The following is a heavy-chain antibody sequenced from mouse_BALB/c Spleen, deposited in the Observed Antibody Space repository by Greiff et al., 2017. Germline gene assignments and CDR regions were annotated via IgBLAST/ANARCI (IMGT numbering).Heavy chain of an antibody. CDR1: GYTFTSYV. CDR2: INPYNDGT. Sequence: VQLQQPGSELVRPGASVKLSCKASGYTFTSYVMHWVKQKPGQGLEWIGYINPYNDGTKYNEKFKGKATLTSDKSSSTAYMELSRLTSEDSAVYDCARDYGGNAAIDYWGQGTSVTVSS. D-gene: IGHD1-1*01. V-gene: IGHV1-14*01. CDR3: ARDYGGNAAIDY. J-gene: IGHJ4*01.